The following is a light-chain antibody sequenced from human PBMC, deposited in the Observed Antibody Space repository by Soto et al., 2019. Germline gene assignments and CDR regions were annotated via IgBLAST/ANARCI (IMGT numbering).Light chain of an antibody. Sequence: MTQSPSSLSAYVGDRVTITCRVSESITRDLNWYQKKPGRAPNLLIYTASSLQSGVPSRFSGSGSGTDFTLTITSLQPEDFATYYCQQSFTAPYTFGQGTKVDIK. CDR2: TAS. CDR3: QQSFTAPYT. CDR1: ESITRD. J-gene: IGKJ2*01. V-gene: IGKV1-39*01.